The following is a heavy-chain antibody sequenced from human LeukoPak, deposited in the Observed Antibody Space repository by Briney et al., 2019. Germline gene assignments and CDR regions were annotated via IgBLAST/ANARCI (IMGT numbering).Heavy chain of an antibody. D-gene: IGHD3-3*01. CDR2: IYYSGST. V-gene: IGHV4-39*01. CDR3: AGRITIFGVVIEP. CDR1: GGSISSSSYY. J-gene: IGHJ5*02. Sequence: SETLSLTCTVSGGSISSSSYYWGWIRQPPGKGLEWIGSIYYSGSTYYNPSLKSRVTISVGTSKNQFSLKLSSVTAADTAVYYCAGRITIFGVVIEPWGQGTLVTVSS.